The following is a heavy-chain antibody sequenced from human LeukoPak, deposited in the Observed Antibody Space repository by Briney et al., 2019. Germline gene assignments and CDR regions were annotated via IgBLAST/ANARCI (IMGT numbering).Heavy chain of an antibody. Sequence: SVKVSCKASGGTFSNYAISWARQAPGQGLEWMGGIIPILGTTNYAQKFQGRVTITADKSTSTVYMDLSSLRSEDTAVYYCASFAGIAAAGGHWYFDLWGRGTLVTVSS. V-gene: IGHV1-69*06. CDR2: IIPILGTT. CDR1: GGTFSNYA. J-gene: IGHJ2*01. CDR3: ASFAGIAAAGGHWYFDL. D-gene: IGHD6-13*01.